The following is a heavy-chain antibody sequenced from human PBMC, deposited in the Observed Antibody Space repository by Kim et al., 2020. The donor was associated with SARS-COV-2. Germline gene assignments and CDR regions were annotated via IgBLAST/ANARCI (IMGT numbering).Heavy chain of an antibody. CDR2: INRGGGET. Sequence: GGSLRLSCTTSGFTFSSYGMSWVRQAPGKGLEWVSSINRGGGETYYVDSVKGRFTISRDNAKNSLYLQMNSMRAEDTAVYYCTRVGSSSWYIDLDPWGQGTLVTVSS. CDR1: GFTFSSYG. CDR3: TRVGSSSWYIDLDP. V-gene: IGHV3-7*03. J-gene: IGHJ5*02. D-gene: IGHD6-13*01.